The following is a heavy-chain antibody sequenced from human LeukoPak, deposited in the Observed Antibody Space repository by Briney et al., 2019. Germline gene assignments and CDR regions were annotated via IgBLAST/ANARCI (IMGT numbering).Heavy chain of an antibody. Sequence: GGSLRLSCAASGFTFSSYSMNWVRQAPGKGLEWVSYISVSSSTIYYADSVKGRFTISRDNAKNSLYLQMNNLRDEDTAVYYCARRKDSDYWGQGTLVTVSS. CDR2: ISVSSSTI. V-gene: IGHV3-48*02. CDR3: ARRKDSDY. CDR1: GFTFSSYS. J-gene: IGHJ4*02. D-gene: IGHD1-14*01.